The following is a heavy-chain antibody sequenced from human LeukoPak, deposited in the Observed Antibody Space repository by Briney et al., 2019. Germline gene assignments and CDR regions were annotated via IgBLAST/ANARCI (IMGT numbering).Heavy chain of an antibody. Sequence: ASVKVSCKASGYTFTSYYMHWVRQAPGQRLEWMGIINPSGGYTTYAQKFQGRVTMTRDTSTSTVSMELSSLRSEDTVVYFCARQEDSSGYYYYYWGQGTLVTVSS. V-gene: IGHV1-46*01. CDR2: INPSGGYT. J-gene: IGHJ4*02. D-gene: IGHD3-22*01. CDR3: ARQEDSSGYYYYY. CDR1: GYTFTSYY.